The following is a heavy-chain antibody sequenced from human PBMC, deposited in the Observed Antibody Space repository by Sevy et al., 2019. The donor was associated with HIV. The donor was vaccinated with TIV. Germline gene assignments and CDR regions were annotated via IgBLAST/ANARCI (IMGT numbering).Heavy chain of an antibody. J-gene: IGHJ6*02. V-gene: IGHV3-30*18. CDR3: AKDFTGYNGMDV. D-gene: IGHD3-9*01. Sequence: GGSLRLSCAVSGIIFTTSGMHWVRQAPGKGLEWVAVISYDGRNKFYGDSVKGRFTISSDNSKNILYLQMNSLRAEDTAVYYCAKDFTGYNGMDVWGQGTMVTVSS. CDR1: GIIFTTSG. CDR2: ISYDGRNK.